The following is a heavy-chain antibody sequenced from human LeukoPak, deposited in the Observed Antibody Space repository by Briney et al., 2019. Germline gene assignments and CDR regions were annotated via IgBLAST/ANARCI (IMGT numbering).Heavy chain of an antibody. V-gene: IGHV5-51*01. CDR3: ARRRVGYNYYFDY. Sequence: GASLKISCKGSGYSFTNYWIAWVRQLPGKGLEWMGLIYPGDSDTKYSPSLQGQVTISADKSISTAYLQWSSLKASDTAMYYCARRRVGYNYYFDYWGQGTLVTVSS. CDR1: GYSFTNYW. D-gene: IGHD5-24*01. CDR2: IYPGDSDT. J-gene: IGHJ4*02.